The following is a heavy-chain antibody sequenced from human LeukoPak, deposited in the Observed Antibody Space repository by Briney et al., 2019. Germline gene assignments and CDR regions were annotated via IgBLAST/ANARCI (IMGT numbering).Heavy chain of an antibody. V-gene: IGHV4-39*07. J-gene: IGHJ3*01. CDR3: ARDPAYYDSSGYV. Sequence: GSLRLSCAASGFTFSSYAMSWVRQPPGKGLEWIGSIYYSGSTYYNPSLKSRVTISVDTSKNQFSLKLSSVTAADTAVYYCARDPAYYDSSGYVWGQGTMVTVSS. CDR2: IYYSGST. CDR1: GFTFSSYA. D-gene: IGHD3-22*01.